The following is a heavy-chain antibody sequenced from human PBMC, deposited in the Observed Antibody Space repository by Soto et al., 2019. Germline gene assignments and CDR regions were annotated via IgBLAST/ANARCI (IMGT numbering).Heavy chain of an antibody. CDR2: IYYSGST. Sequence: PSEPLSLTCTVSGGSISSSSYYWGWIRQPPGKGLEWIGSIYYSGSTYYNPSLKSRVTISVDTSKNQFSLKLSSVTAADTAVYYWARHSLYYPRWFDPWGQGTLVTVA. D-gene: IGHD3-16*02. J-gene: IGHJ5*02. CDR3: ARHSLYYPRWFDP. V-gene: IGHV4-39*01. CDR1: GGSISSSSYY.